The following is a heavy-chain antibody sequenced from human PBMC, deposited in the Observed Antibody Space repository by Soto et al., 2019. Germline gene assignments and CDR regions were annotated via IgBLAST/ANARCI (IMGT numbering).Heavy chain of an antibody. CDR1: GYSISSGYY. V-gene: IGHV4-38-2*01. CDR3: ANTLSGYYDY. D-gene: IGHD3-22*01. J-gene: IGHJ4*02. Sequence: SETLSLTCAVSGYSISSGYYWGWIRQPPGKRLEWIGSIYHSGSTYYNPSLKSRVTISVDTSKNQFSLKLSSVTAADTAVYYCANTLSGYYDYWGQGTLVTVSS. CDR2: IYHSGST.